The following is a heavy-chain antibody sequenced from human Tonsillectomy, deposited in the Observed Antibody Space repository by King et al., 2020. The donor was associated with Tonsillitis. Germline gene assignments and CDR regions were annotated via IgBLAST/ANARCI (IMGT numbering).Heavy chain of an antibody. Sequence: VQLQESGPGLVKPSETLSLTCTVSGGSISSYYWSWIRQPPGKGLEWIGYIYYSGSTNYTPSLKSRVTISVDTSKNQFSLKLSSVTAADTAVYYCAREVAGFDYYYMDVWGKGTTVTVSS. CDR2: IYYSGST. CDR3: AREVAGFDYYYMDV. J-gene: IGHJ6*03. V-gene: IGHV4-59*01. CDR1: GGSISSYY. D-gene: IGHD5-12*01.